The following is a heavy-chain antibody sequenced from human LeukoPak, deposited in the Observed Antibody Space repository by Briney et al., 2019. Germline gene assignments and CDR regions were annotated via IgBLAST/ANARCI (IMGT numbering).Heavy chain of an antibody. J-gene: IGHJ4*02. D-gene: IGHD5-18*01. CDR1: GGSISSGGYY. V-gene: IGHV4-31*03. Sequence: SETLSLTCTVSGGSISSGGYYWSWIRQHPGKGLEWIGYIYYSGSTYYNPSLKSRVTISVDTSKNQFSLKLSSVTAADTAVYYCARVRGYSYSVGPGGQQYYFDYWGQGTLVTVSS. CDR3: ARVRGYSYSVGPGGQQYYFDY. CDR2: IYYSGST.